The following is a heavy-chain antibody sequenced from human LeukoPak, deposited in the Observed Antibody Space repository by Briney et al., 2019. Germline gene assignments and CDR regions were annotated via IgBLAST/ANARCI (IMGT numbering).Heavy chain of an antibody. CDR2: IKQDGREK. Sequence: GGSLRLSCAASGFTFSSYSMNWVRQAPGKGLEWVANIKQDGREKYYVDSVKGRFTISRDNAKKSLYLEMNSLRAEDKAVYYCARDTARWTGAFDIWGQGTMVTVSS. V-gene: IGHV3-7*03. J-gene: IGHJ3*02. D-gene: IGHD5-24*01. CDR3: ARDTARWTGAFDI. CDR1: GFTFSSYS.